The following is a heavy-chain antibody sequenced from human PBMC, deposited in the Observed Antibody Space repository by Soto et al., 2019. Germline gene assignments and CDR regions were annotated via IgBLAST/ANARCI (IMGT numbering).Heavy chain of an antibody. CDR1: GGSISSYY. Sequence: SETLSLTCTVSGGSISSYYWSWIRQPPGKGLEWIGYIYYSGSTNYNPSLKSRVTISVDTSKNQFSLKLSSVTAADTAVYYCARGTPPDFWSGYYISGWGQGTLVTVSS. J-gene: IGHJ4*02. D-gene: IGHD3-3*01. CDR3: ARGTPPDFWSGYYISG. V-gene: IGHV4-59*01. CDR2: IYYSGST.